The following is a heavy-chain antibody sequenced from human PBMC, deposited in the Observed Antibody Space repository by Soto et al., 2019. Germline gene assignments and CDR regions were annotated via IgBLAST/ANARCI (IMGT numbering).Heavy chain of an antibody. V-gene: IGHV3-74*01. J-gene: IGHJ5*02. CDR2: INSDGSST. CDR3: ARGVPLWFGELLGRFDP. CDR1: GFTFSSYW. D-gene: IGHD3-10*01. Sequence: EVQLVESGGGLVQPGGSLRLSCAASGFTFSSYWMHWVLQAPGKGLVWVSRINSDGSSTSYADSVKGRFTISRDNAKNTLYLQMNSLRAEDTAVYYCARGVPLWFGELLGRFDPWGQGTLVTVSS.